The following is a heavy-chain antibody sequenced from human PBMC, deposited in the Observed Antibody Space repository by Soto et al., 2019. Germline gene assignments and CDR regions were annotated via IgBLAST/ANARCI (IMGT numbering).Heavy chain of an antibody. J-gene: IGHJ5*02. D-gene: IGHD1-26*01. Sequence: EVQLLESGGGLVQPGGSLRLSCAASGFTFSSYAMSWVRQAPGKGLEWVSAISGSGGSTYYADSVKGRFTIPRDNSKNTLYLQMNSLRAEDTAVYYCAKDGELLLQPGGAWGQGTLVTVSS. CDR3: AKDGELLLQPGGA. CDR2: ISGSGGST. V-gene: IGHV3-23*01. CDR1: GFTFSSYA.